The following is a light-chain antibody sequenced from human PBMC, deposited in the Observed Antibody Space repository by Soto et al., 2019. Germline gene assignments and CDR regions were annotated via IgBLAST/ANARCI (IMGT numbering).Light chain of an antibody. Sequence: QPVLTQSPSASASLGASVKLTCTLSSGHSNYAIAWHRRQPEQGPRYLMKLNSDGSHSKGDGIPDRFSGSSSGTERYLTISSLQSEDEADYYCQTWGTGIQVFGGGTKLTVL. J-gene: IGLJ2*01. CDR1: SGHSNYA. V-gene: IGLV4-69*01. CDR2: LNSDGSH. CDR3: QTWGTGIQV.